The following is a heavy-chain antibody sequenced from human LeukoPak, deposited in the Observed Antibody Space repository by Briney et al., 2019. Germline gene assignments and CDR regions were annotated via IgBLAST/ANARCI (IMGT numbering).Heavy chain of an antibody. V-gene: IGHV4-34*01. D-gene: IGHD3-3*01. CDR1: GGSFSNYY. Sequence: SETLSLTGAVYGGSFSNYYWSWIRQSPGKGLEWIGEINHGGSTYYNPSLKSRVTISVDTSKNQFSLKLSSVTAADTAVYYCARVSYYDFWSGYPGGYYYYYMDVWGKGTTVTVSS. J-gene: IGHJ6*03. CDR3: ARVSYYDFWSGYPGGYYYYYMDV. CDR2: INHGGST.